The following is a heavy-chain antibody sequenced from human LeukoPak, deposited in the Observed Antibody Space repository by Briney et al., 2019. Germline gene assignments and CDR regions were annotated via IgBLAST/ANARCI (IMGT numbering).Heavy chain of an antibody. CDR2: INPNSGGT. J-gene: IGHJ3*02. CDR1: GYTFTGYY. Sequence: ASVKVSCKASGYTFTGYYMHWVRQAPGQGLEWMGWINPNSGGTNYAQKFQGRVTMTRDTSISTAYMELSRLRSDDTAVYYCARSLVLRYFDWSVSPDAFDIWGQGTMVTVSS. V-gene: IGHV1-2*02. CDR3: ARSLVLRYFDWSVSPDAFDI. D-gene: IGHD3-9*01.